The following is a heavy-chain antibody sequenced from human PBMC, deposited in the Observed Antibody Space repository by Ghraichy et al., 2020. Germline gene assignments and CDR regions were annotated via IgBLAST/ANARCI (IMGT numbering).Heavy chain of an antibody. CDR1: GFTFSSYW. D-gene: IGHD3-22*01. CDR2: INSDGSST. V-gene: IGHV3-74*01. CDR3: ARRRPYSSGYFFDY. J-gene: IGHJ4*02. Sequence: GESLNISCAASGFTFSSYWMHWVRQAPGKGLVWVSRINSDGSSTSYADSVKGRFTISRDNAKNTLYLQMNSLRAEDTAVYYCARRRPYSSGYFFDYWGQGTLVTVSS.